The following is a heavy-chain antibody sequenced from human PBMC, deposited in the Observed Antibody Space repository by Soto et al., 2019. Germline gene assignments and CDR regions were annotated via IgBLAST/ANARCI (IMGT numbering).Heavy chain of an antibody. Sequence: EVQLVESGGRLVQPGGSLRLSCAASGFTFSNYWMTWVRQAPGKGLEWVANIKQDGSEKYYVDFVKGRFTISRDNAKKAPHLHTNGLRAEATAEYYSARGGKRGSYHAEDDDDNGRDVWGRGTTVTV. CDR3: ARGGKRGSYHAEDDDDNGRDV. CDR2: IKQDGSEK. V-gene: IGHV3-7*01. D-gene: IGHD1-26*01. CDR1: GFTFSNYW. J-gene: IGHJ6*02.